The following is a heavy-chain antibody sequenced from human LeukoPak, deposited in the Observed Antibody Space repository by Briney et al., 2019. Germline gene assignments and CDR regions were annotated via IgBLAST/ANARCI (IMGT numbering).Heavy chain of an antibody. CDR2: IKQDGSEK. CDR3: AVIAGAQLRWPYYMDV. Sequence: GGSLRLSCAASGFTFNSYSMNWVRQGPNKGLEWVANIKQDGSEKNYGDSVKGRFTISRDNAKNSLYLQMNSLRAEDTAVYYCAVIAGAQLRWPYYMDVWGKGTTVTVSS. J-gene: IGHJ6*03. V-gene: IGHV3-7*01. D-gene: IGHD6-13*01. CDR1: GFTFNSYS.